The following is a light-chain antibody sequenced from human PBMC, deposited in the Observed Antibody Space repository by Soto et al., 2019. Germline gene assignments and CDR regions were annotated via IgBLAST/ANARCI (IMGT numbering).Light chain of an antibody. J-gene: IGLJ1*01. CDR3: QSYDSCLSGSYV. CDR2: GNS. Sequence: QSALTQPPSVSGAPGQRVTISCTGSSSNIGAGYDVHWYQQLPGTAPKLLIYGNSNRPSGVPDRFSGSKSGTSASLAITGLQAEDEADYYCQSYDSCLSGSYVFVTGTKVTVL. CDR1: SSNIGAGYD. V-gene: IGLV1-40*01.